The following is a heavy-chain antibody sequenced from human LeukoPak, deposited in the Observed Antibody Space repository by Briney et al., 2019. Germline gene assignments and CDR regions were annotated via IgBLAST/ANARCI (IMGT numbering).Heavy chain of an antibody. J-gene: IGHJ5*02. D-gene: IGHD6-6*01. V-gene: IGHV1-18*01. CDR3: ARVSAARRGYNWFDP. CDR1: GYTFTSYG. Sequence: GASVKVSCKASGYTFTSYGISWVRQAPGQGLEWMGWISAYNGNTNYAQKLQGRVTMTTDTSTSTAYMELRSLRSDDTAVYYCARVSAARRGYNWFDPWGQGTLVTVSS. CDR2: ISAYNGNT.